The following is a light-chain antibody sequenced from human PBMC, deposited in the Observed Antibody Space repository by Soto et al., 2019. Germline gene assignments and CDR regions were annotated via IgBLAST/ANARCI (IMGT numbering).Light chain of an antibody. CDR3: QQRSNWPPLT. V-gene: IGKV3-11*01. CDR2: DTS. Sequence: EIVLTQSPATLSVSPGERATLSCRASQNVSRFLAWYQRRPGQAPRLVIYDTSKRASDTPARFSGSGSGTDSTLTISSLEPEDVAVYYCQQRSNWPPLTFGGGTKVEIK. CDR1: QNVSRF. J-gene: IGKJ4*01.